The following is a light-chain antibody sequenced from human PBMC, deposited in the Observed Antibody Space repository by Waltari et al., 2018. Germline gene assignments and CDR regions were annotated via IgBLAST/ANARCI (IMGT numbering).Light chain of an antibody. CDR2: ETS. CDR3: QQRSSWPLT. Sequence: IVLIQSPATLALSPGERANLSCRASQSVRNYLALFQQQPGQVPRLLIYETSNRGTGVPARFSGSGSGTDFTLNISSLESEDFAVYYCQQRSSWPLTFGGGTKVQIK. J-gene: IGKJ4*01. CDR1: QSVRNY. V-gene: IGKV3-11*01.